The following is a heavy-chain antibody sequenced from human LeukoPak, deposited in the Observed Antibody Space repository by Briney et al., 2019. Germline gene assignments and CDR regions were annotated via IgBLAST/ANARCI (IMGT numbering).Heavy chain of an antibody. CDR1: GGSISSYY. D-gene: IGHD3-3*01. CDR2: IYTSGST. V-gene: IGHV4-4*07. J-gene: IGHJ4*02. CDR3: ARGGLLRFLEWLPEN. Sequence: PSETLSPTCTVSGGSISSYYWSWIRQPAGKGLEWIGRIYTSGSTNYNPSLKSRVTISVDTSKNQFSLKLSSVTAADTAVYYCARGGLLRFLEWLPENWGQGTLVTVSS.